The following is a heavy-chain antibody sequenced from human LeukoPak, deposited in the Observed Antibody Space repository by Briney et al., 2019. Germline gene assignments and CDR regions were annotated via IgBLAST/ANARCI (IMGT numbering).Heavy chain of an antibody. V-gene: IGHV4-59*12. CDR2: MYYSGST. D-gene: IGHD3-10*01. CDR1: GGSISSYY. Sequence: SETLSLTCTVSGGSISSYYWSWIRQPPGKGLEWIGSMYYSGSTNYKPSLKSRVTISVDTSKNQFSLKLSSVTAADTAVYYCARDDGGSGLDYWGQGTLVTVSS. J-gene: IGHJ4*02. CDR3: ARDDGGSGLDY.